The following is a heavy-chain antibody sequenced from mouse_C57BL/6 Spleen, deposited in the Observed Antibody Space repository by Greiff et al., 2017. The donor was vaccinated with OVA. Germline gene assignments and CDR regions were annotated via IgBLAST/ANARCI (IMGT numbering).Heavy chain of an antibody. Sequence: VQLQQSGAELVKPGASVKLSCTASGFTLTDYYMHWVKQRTEQGLEWIGRIDPEDGETKYAPQFKGKATIPADPSSNPAYMQLSSLTTEDTAVYYCARWGSNPDYGGKGTTLTVSS. J-gene: IGHJ2*01. CDR2: IDPEDGET. D-gene: IGHD2-5*01. CDR1: GFTLTDYY. CDR3: ARWGSNPDY. V-gene: IGHV14-2*01.